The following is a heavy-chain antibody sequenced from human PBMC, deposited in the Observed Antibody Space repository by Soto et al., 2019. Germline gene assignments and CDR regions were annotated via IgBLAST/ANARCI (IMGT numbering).Heavy chain of an antibody. J-gene: IGHJ6*02. CDR2: INPNSGGT. D-gene: IGHD2-2*01. V-gene: IGHV1-2*04. CDR3: AREWGDIVVVPAARQPRYYYYYGMDV. CDR1: GYTFTGYY. Sequence: ASVKVSCKASGYTFTGYYMHWVRQAPGQGLEWMGWINPNSGGTNYAQKFQGWVTMTRDTSISTAYMELSRLRSDDTAVYYCAREWGDIVVVPAARQPRYYYYYGMDVWGQGTTVTVSS.